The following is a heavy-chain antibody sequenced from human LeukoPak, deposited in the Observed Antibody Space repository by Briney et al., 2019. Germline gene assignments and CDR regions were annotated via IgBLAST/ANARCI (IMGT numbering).Heavy chain of an antibody. CDR2: INHSGST. CDR1: GGSISSYY. Sequence: PSETLSLTCTVSGGSISSYYWSWIRQPPGKGLEWIGEINHSGSTNYNPSLKSRVTISVDTSKNQFSLKLSSVTAADTAVYYCARVHYDFWSGSRYYFDYWGQGTLVTVSS. CDR3: ARVHYDFWSGSRYYFDY. V-gene: IGHV4-34*01. D-gene: IGHD3-3*01. J-gene: IGHJ4*02.